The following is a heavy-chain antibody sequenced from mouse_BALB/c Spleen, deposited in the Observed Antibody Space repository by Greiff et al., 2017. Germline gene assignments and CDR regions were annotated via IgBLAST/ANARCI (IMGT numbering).Heavy chain of an antibody. Sequence: EVKLVESGGDLVKPGGSLKLSCAASGFTFSSYGMSWVRQTPDKRLEWVATISSGGSYTYYPDSVKGRFTISRDNAKNTLYLQMSSLKSEDTAMYYCARQDRYAMDYWGQGTSVTVSS. CDR1: GFTFSSYG. CDR2: ISSGGSYT. V-gene: IGHV5-6*02. CDR3: ARQDRYAMDY. J-gene: IGHJ4*01.